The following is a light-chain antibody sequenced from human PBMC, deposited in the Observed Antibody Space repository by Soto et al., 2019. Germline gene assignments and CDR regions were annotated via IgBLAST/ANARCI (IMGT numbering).Light chain of an antibody. Sequence: QSALTQPASVSGSPGQSITISCTGSSSDIGGYNYVSWYQQYPGKAPKLLIYEVSNRPSGVSNRFSGSKSGNTASLTISGLQAEDEAGYYCSSYATSIGVFGGGTKVTVL. CDR3: SSYATSIGV. CDR2: EVS. V-gene: IGLV2-14*03. CDR1: SSDIGGYNY. J-gene: IGLJ3*02.